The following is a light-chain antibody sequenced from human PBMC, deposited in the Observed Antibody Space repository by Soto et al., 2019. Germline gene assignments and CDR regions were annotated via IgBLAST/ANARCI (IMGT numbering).Light chain of an antibody. Sequence: IQLTQSLSSLSASVGDRVTIPCRASQGISSYLAWYQQKPGKAPKLLIYAASTLQGGVPSRFSGSGSGTDFTLTINSLQPGDLATYYCQQLNSYPITFGQGTRLEI. CDR3: QQLNSYPIT. V-gene: IGKV1-9*01. CDR1: QGISSY. CDR2: AAS. J-gene: IGKJ5*01.